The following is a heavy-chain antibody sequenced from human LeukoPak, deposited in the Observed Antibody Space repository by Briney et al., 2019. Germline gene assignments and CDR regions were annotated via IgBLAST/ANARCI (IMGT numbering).Heavy chain of an antibody. CDR1: GYTFTDYA. CDR3: ARARWTSTVTTYYLDY. Sequence: ASVKVSCKTSGYTFTDYAVQWVRQAPGQRLEWMGWINAGNGKTKYSQNFQDRVTITRDTSATTAYLDLTSLRSEDTAVYYCARARWTSTVTTYYLDYWGQGTLDTVSS. J-gene: IGHJ4*02. V-gene: IGHV1-3*01. CDR2: INAGNGKT. D-gene: IGHD4-17*01.